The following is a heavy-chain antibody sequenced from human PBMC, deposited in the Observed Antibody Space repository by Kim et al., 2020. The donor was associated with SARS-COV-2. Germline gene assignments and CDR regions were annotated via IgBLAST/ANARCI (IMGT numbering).Heavy chain of an antibody. D-gene: IGHD6-19*01. J-gene: IGHJ4*02. CDR1: GDSISSNY. Sequence: SETLSLTCTVSGDSISSNYWTWIRQPPGKGLEWIGYIYYSGTTNYNPSLKSRVTISVDTSKNQFSLKLSSVTAADTAVYYCARVMTGWYGFYFDYWGQGALVSASS. CDR3: ARVMTGWYGFYFDY. V-gene: IGHV4-59*01. CDR2: IYYSGTT.